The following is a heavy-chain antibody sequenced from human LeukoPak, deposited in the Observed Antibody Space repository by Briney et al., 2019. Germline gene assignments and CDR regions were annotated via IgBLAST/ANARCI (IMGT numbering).Heavy chain of an antibody. Sequence: GGSLRLSCAASGFTFGSSPMSWVRQAPGKGPEWVTTFSRNGHDTYYAGSVKGRFTIFRDNSKNTLYLQINSLRAEDTAVYYCAKGSLASWYFFDSWGQGTLVTVSS. V-gene: IGHV3-23*01. CDR2: FSRNGHDT. D-gene: IGHD6-13*01. J-gene: IGHJ5*01. CDR3: AKGSLASWYFFDS. CDR1: GFTFGSSP.